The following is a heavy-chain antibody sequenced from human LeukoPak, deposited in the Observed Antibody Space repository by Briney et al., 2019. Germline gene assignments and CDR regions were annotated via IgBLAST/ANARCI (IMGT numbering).Heavy chain of an antibody. CDR2: MYYSGST. Sequence: SETLSLTCTVSGGPISSYYWSWIRQPPGKGLEWIGYMYYSGSTNYNPSLKSRVSISVDTSKNQFSLWLNSVTDADTAVYYCARHLTIASGAFDYWGQGTLVTVSS. V-gene: IGHV4-59*08. J-gene: IGHJ4*02. CDR3: ARHLTIASGAFDY. CDR1: GGPISSYY. D-gene: IGHD2-15*01.